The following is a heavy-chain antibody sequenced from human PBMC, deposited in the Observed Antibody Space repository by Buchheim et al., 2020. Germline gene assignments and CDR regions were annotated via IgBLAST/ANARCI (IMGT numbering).Heavy chain of an antibody. J-gene: IGHJ6*02. CDR3: ARSGATVTTFRGYYGMDV. Sequence: EVQLLESGGGLVQPGGSLRLSCAASGFTFSSYAMSWVRQAPGKGLEWVSAISGSGGSTYYADSVKGRFTISRDNSKNTLYLQMNSLRAEDTAVYYCARSGATVTTFRGYYGMDVWGQGTT. D-gene: IGHD4-11*01. V-gene: IGHV3-23*01. CDR1: GFTFSSYA. CDR2: ISGSGGST.